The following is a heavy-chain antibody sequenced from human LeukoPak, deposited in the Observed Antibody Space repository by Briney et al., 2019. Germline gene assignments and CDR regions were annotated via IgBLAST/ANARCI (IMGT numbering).Heavy chain of an antibody. D-gene: IGHD3-16*01. J-gene: IGHJ6*02. CDR3: AKEGGNYYYGMDV. Sequence: PGGSLRLSCAASGFTFSSYAMHWVRQAPGKGLEWVAVISYDGSNKYYADSVKGRFTISRDNSKNTLYLQVNSLRAEDTAVYYCAKEGGNYYYGMDVWGQGTTVTVSS. CDR1: GFTFSSYA. CDR2: ISYDGSNK. V-gene: IGHV3-30*04.